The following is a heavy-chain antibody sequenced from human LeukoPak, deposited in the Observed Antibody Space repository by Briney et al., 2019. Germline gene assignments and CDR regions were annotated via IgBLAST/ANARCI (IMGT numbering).Heavy chain of an antibody. CDR2: ISSSSSYI. CDR3: ARDVETGTTGY. CDR1: GFTFSSYS. J-gene: IGHJ4*02. Sequence: GGSLRLSCAASGFTFSSYSMNWVRQAPEKGLEWVSSISSSSSYIYYADSVKGRFTISRDNAKNSLYLQMNSLRAEDTAVYYCARDVETGTTGYWGQGTLVTVSS. V-gene: IGHV3-21*01. D-gene: IGHD1-1*01.